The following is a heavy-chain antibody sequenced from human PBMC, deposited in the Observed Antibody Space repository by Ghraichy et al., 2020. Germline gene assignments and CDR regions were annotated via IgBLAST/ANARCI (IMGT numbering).Heavy chain of an antibody. CDR3: ARVPSGFRELHIDY. Sequence: SETLSLTCTVSGGSISSYYWSWIRQPPGKGLEWIGYIYYSGSTNYNPSLKSRVTISVDTSKNQFSLKLSSVTAADTAVYYSARVPSGFRELHIDYWGQGTLVTVSS. D-gene: IGHD3-10*01. V-gene: IGHV4-59*01. CDR2: IYYSGST. CDR1: GGSISSYY. J-gene: IGHJ4*02.